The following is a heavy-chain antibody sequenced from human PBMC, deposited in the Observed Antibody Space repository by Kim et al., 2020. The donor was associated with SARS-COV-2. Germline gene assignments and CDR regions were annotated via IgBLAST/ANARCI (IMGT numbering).Heavy chain of an antibody. CDR1: GFTFSSYS. CDR3: ARDSSEIAAAGAYYYYGMDV. Sequence: GGSLRLSCAASGFTFSSYSMNWVRQAPGKGLEWVSSISISVGYIYYADSVKGRFTYSRDNAKNSLFLQMNSLSAEDTAVYYCARDSSEIAAAGAYYYYGMDVWGQGTTVTVSS. J-gene: IGHJ6*02. CDR2: ISISVGYI. D-gene: IGHD6-13*01. V-gene: IGHV3-21*04.